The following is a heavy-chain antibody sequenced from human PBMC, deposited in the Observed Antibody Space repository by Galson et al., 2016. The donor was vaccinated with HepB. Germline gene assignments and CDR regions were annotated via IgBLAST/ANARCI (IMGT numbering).Heavy chain of an antibody. Sequence: SLRLSCAASGFIFDDYGLSWVRQAPGKGLEWVSGINWNGGSTGYADSVKGRFTISRDNAKNSLYLQMNSLRDEDTAVYYCATAYSSGWYFAYWGQGTLVTVSS. CDR2: INWNGGST. V-gene: IGHV3-20*04. CDR3: ATAYSSGWYFAY. CDR1: GFIFDDYG. J-gene: IGHJ4*02. D-gene: IGHD6-19*01.